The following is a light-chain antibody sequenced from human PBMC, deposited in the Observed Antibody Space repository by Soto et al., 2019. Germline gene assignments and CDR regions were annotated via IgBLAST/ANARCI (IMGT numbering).Light chain of an antibody. CDR3: QQRSNWLYT. J-gene: IGKJ2*01. V-gene: IGKV3-11*01. CDR1: QSVSSF. CDR2: DAS. Sequence: EVVLTQSPATLSLSPGETATLSCRTSQSVSSFLAWYQQKPGQAPRLLIYDASTRATGVPARFSGSGSGTDFTLTISSLEPEDFAVYYCQQRSNWLYTFGQGTKLEIK.